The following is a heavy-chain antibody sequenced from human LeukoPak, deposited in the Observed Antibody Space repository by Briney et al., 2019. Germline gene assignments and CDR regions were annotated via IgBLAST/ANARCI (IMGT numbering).Heavy chain of an antibody. CDR1: GFTFSNAW. J-gene: IGHJ6*02. V-gene: IGHV3-15*01. CDR2: IKSKTDGGTT. D-gene: IGHD6-13*01. CDR3: TTSTQQLLFYGMDV. Sequence: PGGSLRLSCAASGFTFSNAWMSWVRQAPGKGLEWVGRIKSKTDGGTTDYAAPVKGRFAISRDDSKNTLYLQMNSLKTEDTAVYYCTTSTQQLLFYGMDVWGQGTTVTVSS.